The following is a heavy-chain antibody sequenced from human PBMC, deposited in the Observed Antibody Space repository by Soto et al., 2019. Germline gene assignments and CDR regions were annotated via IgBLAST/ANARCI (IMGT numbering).Heavy chain of an antibody. CDR3: AKPILWWSSGYYLFAY. D-gene: IGHD3-22*01. J-gene: IGHJ4*02. CDR1: GFTFSSYA. CDR2: ISGSGGST. V-gene: IGHV3-23*01. Sequence: EVQLLESGGGLVQPGGSLRLSCAASGFTFSSYAMSWVRQAPGKGLEWVSAISGSGGSTYYADSVRGRFTISRDNSKNARYLQMDSLRAVDTLVYYCAKPILWWSSGYYLFAYWCQGAPVTVS.